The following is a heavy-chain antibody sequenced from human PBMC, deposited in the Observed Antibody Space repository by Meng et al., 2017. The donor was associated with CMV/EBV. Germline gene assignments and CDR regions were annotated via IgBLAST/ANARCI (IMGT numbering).Heavy chain of an antibody. CDR1: GFTFSSYA. CDR2: ISYDGSNK. V-gene: IGHV3-30*04. CDR3: ARDQGDGMDV. J-gene: IGHJ6*02. D-gene: IGHD3-16*01. Sequence: GESLKISCAASGFTFSSYAMHWVRQAPGKGLEWVAVISYDGSNKYYADSVKGRFTISRDNSKNTPYLQMNSLRAEDTAVYYCARDQGDGMDVWGQGTTVTVSS.